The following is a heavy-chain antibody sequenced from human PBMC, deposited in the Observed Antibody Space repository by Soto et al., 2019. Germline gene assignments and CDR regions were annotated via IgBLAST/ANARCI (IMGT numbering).Heavy chain of an antibody. CDR1: GFTFSSYS. V-gene: IGHV3-21*01. CDR2: ISSSSSYI. CDR3: ARDRASMRFLEWLTPGP. Sequence: PGGSLRLSCAASGFTFSSYSMNWVRQAPGKGLEWVSSISSSSSYIYYADSVKGRFTTSRDNAKNSLYLQMNSLRAEDTAVYYCARDRASMRFLEWLTPGPWGQGTLVTVSS. J-gene: IGHJ5*02. D-gene: IGHD3-3*01.